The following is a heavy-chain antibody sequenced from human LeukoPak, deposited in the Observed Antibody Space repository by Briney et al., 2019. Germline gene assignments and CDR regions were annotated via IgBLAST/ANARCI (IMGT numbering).Heavy chain of an antibody. J-gene: IGHJ4*02. CDR2: LASDETNK. CDR3: ARDAGWGRLDS. D-gene: IGHD3-16*01. V-gene: IGHV3-74*01. CDR1: GLTISDSW. Sequence: PGGSLRLSCAASGLTISDSWIHWVRQAPGKGLMWVSRLASDETNKIYADSVKDRFTISRDNAKNTLYLQMNSLRVEDTGIYYCARDAGWGRLDSWGQGALVTVSS.